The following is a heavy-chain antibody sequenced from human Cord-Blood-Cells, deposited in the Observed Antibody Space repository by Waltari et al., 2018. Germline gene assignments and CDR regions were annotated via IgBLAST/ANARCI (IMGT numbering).Heavy chain of an antibody. CDR1: GGTFSSYA. D-gene: IGHD3-10*01. V-gene: IGHV1-69*06. CDR2: FIPILGTA. CDR3: ASSNYYGSGSYYNLFDY. J-gene: IGHJ4*02. Sequence: QVQLVQSGAEVKKPGSSVKVSCKASGGTFSSYAISWVRQAPGQGLEWMGGFIPILGTANYAQKVQGGVTITADKSTSTAYRELSSLRSEDTAVYYCASSNYYGSGSYYNLFDYWGQGTLVTVSS.